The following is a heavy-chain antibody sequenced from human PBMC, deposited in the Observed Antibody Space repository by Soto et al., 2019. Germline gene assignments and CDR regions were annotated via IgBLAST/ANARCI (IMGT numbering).Heavy chain of an antibody. J-gene: IGHJ3*02. V-gene: IGHV1-18*01. CDR3: ARGLVVRAANWYFFAPGPDASDI. D-gene: IGHD2-2*01. CDR2: ISAYNGNT. CDR1: GYTFTSYG. Sequence: GASVKVSCKASGYTFTSYGISWVRQAPGQGLEWMGWISAYNGNTNYAQKLQGRVTMTTDTSTSTAYMELRSLRSDDTAVYYCARGLVVRAANWYFFAPGPDASDIWGQGTMVTGSS.